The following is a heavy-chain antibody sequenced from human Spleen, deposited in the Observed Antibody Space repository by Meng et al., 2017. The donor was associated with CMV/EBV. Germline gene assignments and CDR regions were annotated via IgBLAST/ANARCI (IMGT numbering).Heavy chain of an antibody. V-gene: IGHV1-2*02. CDR1: GYTFTGYY. D-gene: IGHD4-23*01. J-gene: IGHJ4*02. CDR3: AREGDGGNSFPDY. Sequence: KGSGYTFTGYYLHWVRQAPGQGLEWMGCINPNTGDSNYAEIFQGRVTVTRDTSIRTAYMELNGLRSDDTAVYYCAREGDGGNSFPDYWGQGTLVTVSS. CDR2: INPNTGDS.